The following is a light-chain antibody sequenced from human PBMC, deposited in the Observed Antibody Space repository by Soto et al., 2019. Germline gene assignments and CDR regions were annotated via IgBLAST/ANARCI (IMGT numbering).Light chain of an antibody. CDR1: QTISSS. CDR3: QQSYSTPQT. V-gene: IGKV1-39*01. Sequence: DIQMTQSQSSLCASVGDRVTITCRASQTISSSLNWYQQKPGKAPKLLIYAASSLQSGVPSRFSGSGSGTDFTLTISSLQPEDFATYYCQQSYSTPQTFGQGTKVDIK. J-gene: IGKJ1*01. CDR2: AAS.